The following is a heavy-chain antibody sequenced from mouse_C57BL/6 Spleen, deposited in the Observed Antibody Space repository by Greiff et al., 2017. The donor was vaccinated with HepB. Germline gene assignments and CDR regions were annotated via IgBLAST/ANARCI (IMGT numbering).Heavy chain of an antibody. CDR2: IYPRRGNT. V-gene: IGHV1-81*01. J-gene: IGHJ3*01. D-gene: IGHD2-5*01. CDR3: ARRGYSNPFAY. CDR1: GYTFTSYG. Sequence: QVQLQQSGAELARPGASVKLSCKASGYTFTSYGISWVKQRTGRGLEWIGEIYPRRGNTYYNEKFKGKATLTADKSASTAYMELRSLTSEDSAVYFCARRGYSNPFAYWGQGTRVTVSA.